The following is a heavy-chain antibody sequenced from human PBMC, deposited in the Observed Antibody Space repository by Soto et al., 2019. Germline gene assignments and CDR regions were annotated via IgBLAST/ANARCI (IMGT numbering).Heavy chain of an antibody. CDR1: GFTFSSYG. Sequence: AGGSLRLSCAASGFTFSSYGMHWVRQAPGKGLEWVAVIWYDGSNKYYADSVKGRFTISRDNSKNTLYLQMNSLRAEDTAVYYCARDPSIVVVTAIGMDAWGQGTTVTVSS. J-gene: IGHJ6*02. D-gene: IGHD2-21*02. V-gene: IGHV3-33*01. CDR2: IWYDGSNK. CDR3: ARDPSIVVVTAIGMDA.